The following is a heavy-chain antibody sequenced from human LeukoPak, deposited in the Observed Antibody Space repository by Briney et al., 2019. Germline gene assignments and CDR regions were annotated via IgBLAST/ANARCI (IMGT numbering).Heavy chain of an antibody. CDR2: IEQDGSAK. V-gene: IGHV3-7*01. J-gene: IGHJ4*02. CDR1: GFTFSTYW. CDR3: ARGRRYCTSVGCHLSSSVTFDY. Sequence: GGSLRLSCAASGFTFSTYWMSWVRQAPGKGLEWVANIEQDGSAKYYVDSVKGRFTISRDNPKNSVFLQMNSLRAEDTAMYYCARGRRYCTSVGCHLSSSVTFDYWGQGTLVTVSS. D-gene: IGHD2-8*02.